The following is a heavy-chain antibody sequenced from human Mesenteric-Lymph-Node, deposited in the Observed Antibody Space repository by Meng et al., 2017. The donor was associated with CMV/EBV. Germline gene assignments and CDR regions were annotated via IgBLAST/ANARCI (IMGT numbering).Heavy chain of an antibody. J-gene: IGHJ5*02. Sequence: SQTLSLTCGVSGGSLSGHYWTWIRQPPGKGLEWIGEINHHGALNYNPSLKSRLTMSLDMSKNQFSLNLRSVTAADTAVYYCATNSSTWPWGQGTLVTVSS. CDR3: ATNSSTWP. CDR2: INHHGAL. CDR1: GGSLSGHY. D-gene: IGHD2-2*01. V-gene: IGHV4-34*01.